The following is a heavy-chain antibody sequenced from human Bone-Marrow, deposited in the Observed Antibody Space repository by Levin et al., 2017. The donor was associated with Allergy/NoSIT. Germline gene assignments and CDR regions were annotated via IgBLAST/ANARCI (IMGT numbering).Heavy chain of an antibody. D-gene: IGHD6-19*01. V-gene: IGHV3-7*04. CDR2: IKQEGSEK. CDR1: GFTFSTYW. J-gene: IGHJ4*02. CDR3: AGGLGWLIDS. Sequence: AGGSLRLSCTASGFTFSTYWMNWVRQAPGKGLEWVANIKQEGSEKRYVDSVKGRFTISRDNAKNSLYLQMNSLRAEDTAVYYCAGGLGWLIDSWGQGTLVTVSS.